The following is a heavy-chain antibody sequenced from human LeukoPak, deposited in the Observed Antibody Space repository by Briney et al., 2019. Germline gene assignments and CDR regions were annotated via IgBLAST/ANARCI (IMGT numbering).Heavy chain of an antibody. D-gene: IGHD6-19*01. J-gene: IGHJ5*02. CDR1: GFAFNFYA. Sequence: GGSLRLSCAASGFAFNFYAMSWVRQAPGKGLQWVSTINSNGINTYYADSVRGRFTISRDNSKDTLYLQLNSLRAEDTAIYFWAKPISGGLAVSADWFDPWGQGTLVIVSS. V-gene: IGHV3-23*05. CDR2: INSNGINT. CDR3: AKPISGGLAVSADWFDP.